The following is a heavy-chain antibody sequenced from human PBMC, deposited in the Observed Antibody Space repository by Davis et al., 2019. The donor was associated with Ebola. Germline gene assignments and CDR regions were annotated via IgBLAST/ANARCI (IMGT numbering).Heavy chain of an antibody. D-gene: IGHD6-19*01. V-gene: IGHV3-21*01. Sequence: PGGSLRLSCAASGFTFSSYSMNWVRQAPGKGLEWVSSISSSSSYIYYADSVKGRFTISRDNAKNSLYLQMNSLRAEDTAVYYCARGDVAVAGTDYWGQGTLVTVSS. CDR1: GFTFSSYS. CDR2: ISSSSSYI. CDR3: ARGDVAVAGTDY. J-gene: IGHJ4*02.